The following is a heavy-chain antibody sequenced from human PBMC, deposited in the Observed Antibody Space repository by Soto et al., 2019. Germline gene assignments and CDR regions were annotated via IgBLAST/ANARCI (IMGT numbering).Heavy chain of an antibody. V-gene: IGHV1-69*12. CDR3: ARGDATKIVVTTYYAMDV. CDR1: GGSLSNYG. CDR2: IIPVFGTP. Sequence: QVQLVQSGAEVKKPGSSVKVSCKASGGSLSNYGISWVRQAPGQGLEWMGGIIPVFGTPNYAKKFQDRVTITAEESTTTVYVEGRSLTSEDTAVYYWARGDATKIVVTTYYAMDVWGQGTTVTVSS. D-gene: IGHD3-22*01. J-gene: IGHJ6*02.